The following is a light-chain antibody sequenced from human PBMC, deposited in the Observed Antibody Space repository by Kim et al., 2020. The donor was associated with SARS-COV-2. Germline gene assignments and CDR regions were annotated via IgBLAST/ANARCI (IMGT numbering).Light chain of an antibody. CDR3: QQANSCPLT. CDR1: QGISGW. CDR2: AAS. J-gene: IGKJ4*01. Sequence: DIQMTQSPSSVSASVGDRVTITCRASQGISGWLAWYQRKPGKARKLLIYAASSLQSGVPSRFRGSGSGTDFTLTISSLQPEDVGIYYCQQANSCPLTFGGGTKVDIK. V-gene: IGKV1D-12*01.